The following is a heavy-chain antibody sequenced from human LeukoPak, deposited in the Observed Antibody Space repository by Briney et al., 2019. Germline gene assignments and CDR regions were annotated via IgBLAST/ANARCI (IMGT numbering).Heavy chain of an antibody. CDR2: IYSGGRT. Sequence: GGSLRLSCAASGLTDSSNYMSSVLQAPGKGLEWVSVIYSGGRTFYADSVKGRFIISRDNSKNTLFLQMNSLRAEGTAVYYCARDLYYGSGGYYFDYWGQGTLVTVSS. J-gene: IGHJ4*02. V-gene: IGHV3-66*01. CDR3: ARDLYYGSGGYYFDY. CDR1: GLTDSSNY. D-gene: IGHD3-10*01.